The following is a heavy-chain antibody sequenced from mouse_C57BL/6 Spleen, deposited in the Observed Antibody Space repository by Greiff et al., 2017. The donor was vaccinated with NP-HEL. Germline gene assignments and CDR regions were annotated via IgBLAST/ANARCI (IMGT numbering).Heavy chain of an antibody. J-gene: IGHJ3*01. V-gene: IGHV1-19*01. CDR2: INPCNGGT. D-gene: IGHD1-1*01. Sequence: VQLQQSGPVLVKPGASVKMSCTASGYTFTDYYMNWVKQSHGKSLEWIGVINPCNGGTSYNQKFKGKATLTVDKSSSTAYMELNSLTSEDSAVYYCAKDSGYPFAYWGQGTLVTVSA. CDR1: GYTFTDYY. CDR3: AKDSGYPFAY.